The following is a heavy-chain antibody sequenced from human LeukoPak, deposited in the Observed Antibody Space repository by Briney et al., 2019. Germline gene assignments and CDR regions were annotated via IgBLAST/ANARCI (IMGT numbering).Heavy chain of an antibody. V-gene: IGHV4-39*01. J-gene: IGHJ4*02. CDR2: IYYSGST. CDR3: ARHYYDRSGYLDY. CDR1: GGSISSSTYY. Sequence: SETLSLTCTVSGGSISSSTYYWGWIRQPPGKGLEWIGSIYYSGSTYYNPSLKSRVTISVDTSKNQFSLKLSSVTAADTAVYYCARHYYDRSGYLDYRGQGTLVTVSS. D-gene: IGHD3-22*01.